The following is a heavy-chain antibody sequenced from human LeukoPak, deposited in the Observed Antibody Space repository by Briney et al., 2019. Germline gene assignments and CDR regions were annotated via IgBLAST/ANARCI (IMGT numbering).Heavy chain of an antibody. CDR2: IDPGDSDT. Sequence: GESLKISCKGSGYSFTSYWIGWVRQMPGKGLEWMGIIDPGDSDTRYSPSFQGQVTISADKSISTAYLQWSSLKASDTAMYYCARGSSTAAAGELNWFDPWGQGTLVTVSS. D-gene: IGHD6-13*01. J-gene: IGHJ5*02. CDR1: GYSFTSYW. CDR3: ARGSSTAAAGELNWFDP. V-gene: IGHV5-51*01.